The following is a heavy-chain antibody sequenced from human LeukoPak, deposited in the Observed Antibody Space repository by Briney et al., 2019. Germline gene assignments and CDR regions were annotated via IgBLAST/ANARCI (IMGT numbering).Heavy chain of an antibody. CDR2: IYTSGST. Sequence: RSSETLSLTCTVSGGSISGGSYYWSWIRQPAGKGLEWIGRIYTSGSTNYNPSLKSRVTISVDTSKNQFSLKLSSVTAADTAVYYCARGFWSGSDYWGQGTLVTVSS. J-gene: IGHJ4*02. D-gene: IGHD3-3*01. V-gene: IGHV4-61*02. CDR3: ARGFWSGSDY. CDR1: GGSISGGSYY.